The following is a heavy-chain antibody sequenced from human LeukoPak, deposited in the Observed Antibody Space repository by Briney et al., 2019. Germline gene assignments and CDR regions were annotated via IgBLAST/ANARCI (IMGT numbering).Heavy chain of an antibody. V-gene: IGHV3-21*01. Sequence: SGGSLRISCAASGFTFSSYSMNWVRQAPGKGLEWVSSISSSSRYVYYADSVKGRFTISRDNAKNSLYLQMNSLRAEDTAVYYCARGFSDWLNLGNAFDIWGQGTMVTVSS. J-gene: IGHJ3*02. CDR1: GFTFSSYS. CDR3: ARGFSDWLNLGNAFDI. D-gene: IGHD3-9*01. CDR2: ISSSSRYV.